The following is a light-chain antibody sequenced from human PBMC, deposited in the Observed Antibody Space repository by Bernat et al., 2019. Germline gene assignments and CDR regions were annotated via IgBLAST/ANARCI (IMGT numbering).Light chain of an antibody. J-gene: IGKJ4*01. CDR2: GAS. CDR1: QSVGSN. CDR3: QQYNNWPPLT. V-gene: IGKV3-15*01. Sequence: EIVMTQSPATLAVSPGERATLSCRASQSVGSNLAWYQHKPGQAPRLLIHGASTRATRIPARLSGSGSGTEFTLTISSLQSEDFAVYYCQQYNNWPPLTFGGGTKVEIK.